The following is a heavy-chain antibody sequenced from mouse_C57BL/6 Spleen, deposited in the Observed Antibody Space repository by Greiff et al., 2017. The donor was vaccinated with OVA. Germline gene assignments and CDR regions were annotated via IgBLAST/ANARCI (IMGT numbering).Heavy chain of an antibody. CDR2: IDPSDSYT. CDR3: AFITTVVARGDY. CDR1: GYTFTSYW. D-gene: IGHD1-1*01. Sequence: QVQLQQSGAELVRPGTSVKLSCKASGYTFTSYWMHWVKQRPGQGLEWIGVIDPSDSYTNYNQKFKGKATLTVDTSSSTAYMQLSSLTSEDSAVYYCAFITTVVARGDYWGQGTSVTVSS. V-gene: IGHV1-59*01. J-gene: IGHJ4*01.